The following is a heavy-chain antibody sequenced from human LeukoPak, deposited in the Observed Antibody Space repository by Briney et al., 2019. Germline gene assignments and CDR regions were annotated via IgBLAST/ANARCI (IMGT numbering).Heavy chain of an antibody. J-gene: IGHJ5*02. V-gene: IGHV4-34*01. CDR2: INHSGST. D-gene: IGHD6-13*01. Sequence: SETLSLTCAVYGGSFSGYYWSWIRQPPGKGLEWIGEINHSGSTNYNPSLKSRVTISVDTSKNQFSLKLSSVTAADTAVYYCARVRGGSSWYPAIWFDPWGQGTLVTVSS. CDR3: ARVRGGSSWYPAIWFDP. CDR1: GGSFSGYY.